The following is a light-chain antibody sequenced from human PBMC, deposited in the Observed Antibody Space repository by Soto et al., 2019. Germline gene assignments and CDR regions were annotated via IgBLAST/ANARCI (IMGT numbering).Light chain of an antibody. J-gene: IGLJ1*01. CDR1: SSDVGGYNY. CDR3: CSYAGSYTSLYV. CDR2: DVS. Sequence: HSALTQPRSVSGSPGQSVTISCTGTSSDVGGYNYVSWYQQHPGKAPKLMIYDVSKRPSGVPDRFSGSKSGNTASLTISGLQAEDEADYYCCSYAGSYTSLYVFGTGTKVTVL. V-gene: IGLV2-11*01.